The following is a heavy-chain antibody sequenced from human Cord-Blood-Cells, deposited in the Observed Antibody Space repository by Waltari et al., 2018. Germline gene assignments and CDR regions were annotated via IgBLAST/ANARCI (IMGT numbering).Heavy chain of an antibody. CDR1: GGSISSSSYY. V-gene: IGHV4-39*07. Sequence: QLQLQESGPGLVKPSETLSLTCTVSGGSISSSSYYWGWIGQPPGKGLEWIGSIYYSGSTYYNPSLKSRVTISVDTSKNQFSLKLSSVTAADTAVYYCARHDIAAAGTSYAFDIWGQGTMVTVSS. CDR3: ARHDIAAAGTSYAFDI. CDR2: IYYSGST. J-gene: IGHJ3*02. D-gene: IGHD6-13*01.